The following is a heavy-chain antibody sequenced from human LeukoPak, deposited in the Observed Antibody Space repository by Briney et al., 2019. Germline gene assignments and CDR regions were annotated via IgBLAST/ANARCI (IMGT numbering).Heavy chain of an antibody. CDR3: ARAGPGSGWYFDY. Sequence: VASVKVSCKASGYDFTSVGITWVRRAPGQGLEWMGWISPYNGNTRYAQKFQGRAAMTTDTSTTTAYMELRGLRFNDTAVYYCARAGPGSGWYFDYWGQGTLVAVSS. D-gene: IGHD6-19*01. V-gene: IGHV1-18*01. CDR1: GYDFTSVG. J-gene: IGHJ4*02. CDR2: ISPYNGNT.